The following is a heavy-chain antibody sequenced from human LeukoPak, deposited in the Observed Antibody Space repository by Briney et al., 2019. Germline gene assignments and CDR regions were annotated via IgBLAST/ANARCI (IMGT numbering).Heavy chain of an antibody. CDR3: ARGSGRISIFGVPY. V-gene: IGHV3-9*01. CDR1: GFTFDDYA. D-gene: IGHD3-3*01. J-gene: IGHJ4*02. Sequence: GRSLRLSCEASGFTFDDYAMHWVRQAPGKGLEWVSGISWKSGSIAYADSVKGRFTISRDNAKNSLYLQMNSLRAEDTAVYYCARGSGRISIFGVPYWGQGTLVTVSS. CDR2: ISWKSGSI.